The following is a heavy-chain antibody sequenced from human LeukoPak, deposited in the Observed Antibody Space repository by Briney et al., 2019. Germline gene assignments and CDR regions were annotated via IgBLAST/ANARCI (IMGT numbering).Heavy chain of an antibody. CDR3: ARRYDSSGYYYRPYDY. J-gene: IGHJ4*02. CDR1: GGSFSGYY. V-gene: IGHV4-34*01. CDR2: INHSGSI. Sequence: SETLSLTCAVYGGSFSGYYWSWIRQPPGKGLEWIGEINHSGSINYNPSLKSRVTISVDTSKNQFSLKPSSVTAADTAVYYCARRYDSSGYYYRPYDYWGQGTLVTVSS. D-gene: IGHD3-22*01.